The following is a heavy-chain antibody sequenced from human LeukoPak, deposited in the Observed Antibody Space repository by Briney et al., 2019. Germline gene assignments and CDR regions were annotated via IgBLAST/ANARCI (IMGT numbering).Heavy chain of an antibody. CDR2: IYHSGST. CDR1: GYSISSGYY. V-gene: IGHV4-38-2*02. Sequence: SETLSLTCTVSGYSISSGYYWGWIRQPPGKGLEWIGNIYHSGSTYYNPSLKSRVTISVDTSKNQFSLKLSSVTAADTAVYYCAREGSEEGWFDPWGQGTLVTVSS. D-gene: IGHD2-15*01. CDR3: AREGSEEGWFDP. J-gene: IGHJ5*02.